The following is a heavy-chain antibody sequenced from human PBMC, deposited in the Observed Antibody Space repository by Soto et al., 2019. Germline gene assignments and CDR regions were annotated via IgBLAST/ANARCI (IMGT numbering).Heavy chain of an antibody. J-gene: IGHJ4*02. CDR2: VNPSGGHT. Sequence: QVQLMQSGAEVKKPGASVKVSCKASGDTFTDYYIHWVRQAPGQGLEWMGTVNPSGGHTTYAQHFLGRVTITRDTSTSTLYMALTSLTSDDTAIYYCARGGHVVVGTAALDYWGQGTLVTVSS. CDR3: ARGGHVVVGTAALDY. V-gene: IGHV1-46*01. D-gene: IGHD2-21*02. CDR1: GDTFTDYY.